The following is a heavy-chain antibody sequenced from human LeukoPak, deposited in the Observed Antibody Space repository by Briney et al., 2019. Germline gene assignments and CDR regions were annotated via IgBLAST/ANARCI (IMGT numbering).Heavy chain of an antibody. CDR3: ARDRRSDYYDSSGYLYYFDY. V-gene: IGHV3-21*01. CDR2: ISSSSSYI. CDR1: GFTFGGYA. D-gene: IGHD3-22*01. J-gene: IGHJ4*02. Sequence: GGSLRLSCTASGFTFGGYAMTWVRQAPGKGLEWVSSISSSSSYIYYADSVKGRFTISRDNAKNSLYLQMNSLRAEDTAVYYCARDRRSDYYDSSGYLYYFDYWGQGTLVTVSS.